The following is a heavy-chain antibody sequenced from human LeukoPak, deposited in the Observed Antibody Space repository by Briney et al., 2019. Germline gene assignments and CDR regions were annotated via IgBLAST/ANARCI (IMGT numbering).Heavy chain of an antibody. V-gene: IGHV4-59*01. D-gene: IGHD3-22*01. CDR1: GGSISSYY. J-gene: IGHJ4*02. CDR3: ARGGYYDSSGSFDY. Sequence: PSETLSLTCTVSGGSISSYYWSWIRQPPGKGLEWIGYIYCSGSTNYNPSLKSRVTISVDTSKSQFSLKLSSVTAADTAVYYCARGGYYDSSGSFDYWGQGTLVTVSS. CDR2: IYCSGST.